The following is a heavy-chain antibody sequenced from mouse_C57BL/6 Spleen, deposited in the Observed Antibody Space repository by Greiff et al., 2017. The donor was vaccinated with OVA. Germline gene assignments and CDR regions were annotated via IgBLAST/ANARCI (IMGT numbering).Heavy chain of an antibody. CDR2: IYPGDGDT. V-gene: IGHV1-80*01. CDR1: GYAFRSYW. Sequence: VQLQQSGAELVKPGASVKISCKASGYAFRSYWLNWVKQRPGKGLEWIGQIYPGDGDTNYNGKFKGKATLTADKSSSTAYMQLSSLTSEDSAVYFCARDGNFAYWGQGTLVTVSA. CDR3: ARDGNFAY. J-gene: IGHJ3*01. D-gene: IGHD2-1*01.